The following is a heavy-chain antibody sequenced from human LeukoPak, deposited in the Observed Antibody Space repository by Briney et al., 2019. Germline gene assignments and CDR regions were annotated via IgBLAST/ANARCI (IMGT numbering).Heavy chain of an antibody. CDR1: GFTFSSYA. V-gene: IGHV3-23*01. CDR3: ARDSVVIGYYFDY. Sequence: GGSLRLSCAASGFTFSSYAMSWVRQAPGKGLEWVSAISGSGANTYYADSVKGRFTISRDNSKTTLYLQMNSLSAEDTAVYYCARDSVVIGYYFDYWGQGTLVTVSS. D-gene: IGHD3-22*01. CDR2: ISGSGANT. J-gene: IGHJ4*02.